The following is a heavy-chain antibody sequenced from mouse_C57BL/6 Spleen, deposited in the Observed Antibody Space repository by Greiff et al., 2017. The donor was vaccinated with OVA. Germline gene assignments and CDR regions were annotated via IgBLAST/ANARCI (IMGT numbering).Heavy chain of an antibody. J-gene: IGHJ3*01. CDR3: AYKTWFAY. Sequence: VQLQQSGPELVKPGASVKISCKASGYSFTGYYMNWVKQSPEKSLEWIGEINPSTGGTTYNQKFKAKATLTVDKSSSTAYMQLKSLTSEDSAVYYCAYKTWFAYWGQGTLVTVSA. D-gene: IGHD1-3*01. CDR2: INPSTGGT. CDR1: GYSFTGYY. V-gene: IGHV1-42*01.